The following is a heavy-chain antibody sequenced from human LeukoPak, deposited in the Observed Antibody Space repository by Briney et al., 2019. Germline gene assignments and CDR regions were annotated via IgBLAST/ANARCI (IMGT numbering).Heavy chain of an antibody. CDR3: ARQRGFLSAYIDF. CDR2: INYSGST. J-gene: IGHJ4*02. V-gene: IGHV4-34*01. Sequence: SETLSLTCAVYGESFSDYYWTWIRQPPGEGLEWVGEINYSGSTSYNPSLKSRVTMSLDTSKKQVSLKLNSVTAADTAVYFCARQRGFLSAYIDFWGRGTPVTVSP. CDR1: GESFSDYY. D-gene: IGHD3-3*01.